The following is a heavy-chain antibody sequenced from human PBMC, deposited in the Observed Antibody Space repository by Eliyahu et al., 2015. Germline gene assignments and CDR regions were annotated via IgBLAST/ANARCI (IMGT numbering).Heavy chain of an antibody. Sequence: VQLQESXPGLVKPSQTLSLSCTVPGASIISGGYYWTWIRQRPGRGLEWIGHTYYGGTTSYNPSLKSRVSISEDTPANQFSLTLRSVTVADTAVYYCARDHVLDYWGQGILVIVSS. J-gene: IGHJ4*02. CDR1: GASIISGGYY. CDR3: ARDHVLDY. V-gene: IGHV4-31*03. D-gene: IGHD6-6*01. CDR2: TYYGGTT.